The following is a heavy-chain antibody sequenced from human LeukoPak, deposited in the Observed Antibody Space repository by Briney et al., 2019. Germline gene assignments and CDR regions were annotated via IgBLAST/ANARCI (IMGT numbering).Heavy chain of an antibody. Sequence: PGGSLRLSCAASGFTFSTYWMSSVREAPGQGLEWVANIKQDGSEKNYVDSVKGRFTISRDNAKNSLYLQMNSLRAEDTAMYYCAKYLSRAFDCWGQGSMITVSS. CDR3: AKYLSRAFDC. CDR2: IKQDGSEK. J-gene: IGHJ4*02. V-gene: IGHV3-7*01. CDR1: GFTFSTYW. D-gene: IGHD2/OR15-2a*01.